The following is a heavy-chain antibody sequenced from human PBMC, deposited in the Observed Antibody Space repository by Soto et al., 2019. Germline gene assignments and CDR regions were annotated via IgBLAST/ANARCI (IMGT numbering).Heavy chain of an antibody. Sequence: GGSLRLSCAASGFTFSSYAMHWVRQAPGKGLEWVAVISYDGSNKYYADSVKGRFTISRDNSKNTLYLQMNSLRAEDTAVYYCARASTLYYYYYYGMDVWGQGTTVTVSS. CDR3: ARASTLYYYYYYGMDV. V-gene: IGHV3-30-3*01. D-gene: IGHD1-1*01. J-gene: IGHJ6*02. CDR1: GFTFSSYA. CDR2: ISYDGSNK.